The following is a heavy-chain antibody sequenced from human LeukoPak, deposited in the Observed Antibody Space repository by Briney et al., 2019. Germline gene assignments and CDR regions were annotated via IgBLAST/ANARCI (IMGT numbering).Heavy chain of an antibody. Sequence: GGSLRLSCAASGFTFSSYAMSWVRQAPGKGLEWVSAISGSGGSTYYADSVKGRFTISRDNAKNSLYLQMNSLRAEDTAVYYCARGGTPFDYWGQGTLVTVSS. CDR1: GFTFSSYA. V-gene: IGHV3-23*01. D-gene: IGHD3-16*01. J-gene: IGHJ4*02. CDR2: ISGSGGST. CDR3: ARGGTPFDY.